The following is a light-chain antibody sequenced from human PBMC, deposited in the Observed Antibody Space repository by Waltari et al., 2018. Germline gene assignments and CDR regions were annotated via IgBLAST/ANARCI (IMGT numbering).Light chain of an antibody. CDR2: DVS. Sequence: QSALTQPASVSGSPGQSITISCTGTSSDVGGYNYVSWYQQYPGKVPILITYDVSNRPSGVSNRFSGSKSGNTASLTISGLQAEDEADYYCCSYTTSSTLDVVFGGGTKVTVL. J-gene: IGLJ2*01. CDR3: CSYTTSSTLDVV. CDR1: SSDVGGYNY. V-gene: IGLV2-14*03.